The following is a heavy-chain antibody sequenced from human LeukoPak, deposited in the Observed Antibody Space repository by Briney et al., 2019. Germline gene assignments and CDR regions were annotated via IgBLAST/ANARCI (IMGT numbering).Heavy chain of an antibody. V-gene: IGHV3-23*01. CDR3: AKDRSTVVTPGGAFDI. J-gene: IGHJ3*02. CDR1: GFTLRSYA. D-gene: IGHD4-23*01. CDR2: ISGSGGST. Sequence: GGSLRLSCAASGFTLRSYAMSWVRQAPGKGLEWVSAISGSGGSTNYADSVKGRFTISRDNSKNTLYLQMNSLRAEDTAVLYCAKDRSTVVTPGGAFDIWGQGTMVTVSS.